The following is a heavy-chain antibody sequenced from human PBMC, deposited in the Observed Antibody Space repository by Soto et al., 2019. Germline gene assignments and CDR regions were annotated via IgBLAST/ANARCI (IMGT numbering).Heavy chain of an antibody. Sequence: EVQLVESGGGLVQPGGSLRLSCAASGFTVSSHYMSWVRPAPGKGLEWVSVIYSGGSTYYADSVKGRFTIYRDNSKNTLYLQMNSLRAEDTAVYYCARMGDSSGYSGWFDPWGQGTLVTVSS. D-gene: IGHD3-22*01. CDR3: ARMGDSSGYSGWFDP. V-gene: IGHV3-66*01. J-gene: IGHJ5*02. CDR1: GFTVSSHY. CDR2: IYSGGST.